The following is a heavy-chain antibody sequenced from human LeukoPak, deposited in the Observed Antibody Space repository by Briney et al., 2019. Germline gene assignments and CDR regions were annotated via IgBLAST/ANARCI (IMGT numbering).Heavy chain of an antibody. D-gene: IGHD3-22*01. J-gene: IGHJ4*02. CDR3: ARGPTNYYDSSGPFGGDY. CDR1: GFTVSTNY. V-gene: IGHV3-53*01. Sequence: GGSLRLSCAASGFTVSTNYVSWVRQAPGKGPEWVSLIHGGGGTYYADSVKGRFTISRDNAKNSLYLQMNSLRAEDTAVYYCARGPTNYYDSSGPFGGDYWGQGTLVTVSS. CDR2: IHGGGGT.